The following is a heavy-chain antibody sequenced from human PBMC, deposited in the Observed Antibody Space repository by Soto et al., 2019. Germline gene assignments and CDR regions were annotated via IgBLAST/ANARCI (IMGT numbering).Heavy chain of an antibody. CDR3: ARETTVGAFDI. Sequence: EVPLVESGGGLVQPGGSLRLSCAASGFTVSRNYMSWVRQVPGKGLEWVSVIYSGGDTYYPDSVKGRFTISRDNSKNTLYLHMNSLRAEDTALYYCARETTVGAFDIWGQGTMVTASS. CDR2: IYSGGDT. D-gene: IGHD4-17*01. V-gene: IGHV3-66*01. CDR1: GFTVSRNY. J-gene: IGHJ3*02.